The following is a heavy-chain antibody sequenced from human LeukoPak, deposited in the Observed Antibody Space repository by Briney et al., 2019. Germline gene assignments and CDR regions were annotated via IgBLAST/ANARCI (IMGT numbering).Heavy chain of an antibody. CDR2: IYYSGST. Sequence: SETLSLTCTVSGDSISGGDYYWSWTRQPPGKGLEWIGYIYYSGSTYYNPSLKSRVTISVDTSKNQFSLKLSSVTAADTAVYYCARVVPGQIYYHGMDAWGQGTTVTVSS. J-gene: IGHJ6*02. CDR1: GDSISGGDYY. V-gene: IGHV4-30-4*01. D-gene: IGHD3-16*02. CDR3: ARVVPGQIYYHGMDA.